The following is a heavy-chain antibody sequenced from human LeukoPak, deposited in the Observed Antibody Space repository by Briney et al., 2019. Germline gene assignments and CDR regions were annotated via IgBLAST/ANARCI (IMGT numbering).Heavy chain of an antibody. CDR1: GFTFSSYA. D-gene: IGHD3-22*01. CDR2: INTPGGST. CDR3: ARDKSSGYYYFDY. V-gene: IGHV3-23*01. Sequence: GGSLRLSCEASGFTFSSYAMSWVRQAPGKGLEWVSAINTPGGSTYYADSVKGRFTISRDNSKNTLYLQMNSLRAEDTALYYCARDKSSGYYYFDYWGQGTLVTVSS. J-gene: IGHJ4*02.